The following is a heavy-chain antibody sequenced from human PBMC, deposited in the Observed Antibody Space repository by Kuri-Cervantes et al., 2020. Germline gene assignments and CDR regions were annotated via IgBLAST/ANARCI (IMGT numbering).Heavy chain of an antibody. Sequence: GGSLRLSCAASGFTFSSYAMSWVRQAPGKGLEWVSAISGSGGSTYYADSVKGRFTISRDNAKNSLYLQMNSLRAEDAAVYYCARGGVVAATKGNLDYWGQGTLVTVSS. CDR1: GFTFSSYA. CDR2: ISGSGGST. V-gene: IGHV3-23*01. D-gene: IGHD2-15*01. CDR3: ARGGVVAATKGNLDY. J-gene: IGHJ4*02.